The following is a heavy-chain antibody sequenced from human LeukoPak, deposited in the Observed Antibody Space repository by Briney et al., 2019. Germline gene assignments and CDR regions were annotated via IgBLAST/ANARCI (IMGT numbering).Heavy chain of an antibody. Sequence: GSLRLSCAASGFTFHDYGMSWVRQSPGKGLEWVSGINWNGDRTGYADSVKGRFTTSRDNAKKSLYLQMNSLRAEDTALYYCARRDYYGSGSPDFWGQGTLVTVSS. CDR3: ARRDYYGSGSPDF. CDR2: INWNGDRT. V-gene: IGHV3-20*04. D-gene: IGHD3-10*01. CDR1: GFTFHDYG. J-gene: IGHJ4*02.